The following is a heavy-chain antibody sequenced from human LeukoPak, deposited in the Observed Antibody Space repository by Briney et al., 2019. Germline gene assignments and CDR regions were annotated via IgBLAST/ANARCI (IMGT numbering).Heavy chain of an antibody. V-gene: IGHV4-59*01. CDR2: IYYSGST. CDR1: GGSISSYY. Sequence: SETLSLXCTVSGGSISSYYWSWIRQPPGKALEWIGYIYYSGSTNYNPSLKSRVTISVDTSKNQFSLKLSSVTAADTAVYYCAREPPYYDFWGGSFDYWGQGTLVTVSS. J-gene: IGHJ4*02. CDR3: AREPPYYDFWGGSFDY. D-gene: IGHD3-3*01.